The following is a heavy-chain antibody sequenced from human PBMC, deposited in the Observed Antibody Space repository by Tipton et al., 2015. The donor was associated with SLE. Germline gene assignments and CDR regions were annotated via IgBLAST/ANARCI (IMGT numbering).Heavy chain of an antibody. Sequence: TLSLTCTVSGGSIDNSYYHWGWILQPPEKGLEWIGESNHSGTTNSNPSLKSRVTISVDTSQNQFSLKLSSVTAADTAVYYCARRGRKDGYNSYRSFDLWGRGTLVTVSS. J-gene: IGHJ2*01. CDR1: GGSIDNSYYH. V-gene: IGHV4-39*01. D-gene: IGHD5-24*01. CDR3: ARRGRKDGYNSYRSFDL. CDR2: SNHSGTT.